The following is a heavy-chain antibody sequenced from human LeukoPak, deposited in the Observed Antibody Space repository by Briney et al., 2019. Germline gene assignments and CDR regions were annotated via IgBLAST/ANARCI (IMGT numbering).Heavy chain of an antibody. CDR2: ISSSSSTI. J-gene: IGHJ6*03. V-gene: IGHV3-48*04. Sequence: GGSLRLSCAASGFTFSTSWMNWVRQAPGKGLEWVSYISSSSSTINYADSVKGRFTISRDNAKNSLYLQMNSLRAEDTAVYYCARAGEVLRFLEWPPGLYYYYYMDVWGKGTTVTVSS. CDR3: ARAGEVLRFLEWPPGLYYYYYMDV. CDR1: GFTFSTSW. D-gene: IGHD3-3*01.